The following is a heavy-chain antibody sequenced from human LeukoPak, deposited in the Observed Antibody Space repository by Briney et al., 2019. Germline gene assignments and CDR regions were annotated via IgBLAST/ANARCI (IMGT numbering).Heavy chain of an antibody. D-gene: IGHD4-17*01. Sequence: PGGSLRLSCAASGFTFSSYGMHWVRQAPGKGLEWVAVISYDGSNKYYADSVKGRFTISRDNSKNTLYLQMNSLRAEDTAVYYCAKDPYDCGDYFDYWGQGTLVTVSS. J-gene: IGHJ4*02. CDR2: ISYDGSNK. CDR3: AKDPYDCGDYFDY. V-gene: IGHV3-30*18. CDR1: GFTFSSYG.